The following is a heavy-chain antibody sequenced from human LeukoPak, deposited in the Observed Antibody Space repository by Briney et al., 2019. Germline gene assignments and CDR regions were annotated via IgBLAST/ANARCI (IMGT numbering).Heavy chain of an antibody. D-gene: IGHD7-27*01. J-gene: IGHJ5*02. CDR1: GGSISSSSYY. CDR2: IYYSGST. Sequence: SETLSLTCTVSGGSISSSSYYWGWIRQPPGKGLEWIGSIYYSGSTYYNPSLKSRVTISVDTSKNQFSLKLSSVTAADTAVYYCARIQLLTGGADWFDPWGQGTLVTVSS. CDR3: ARIQLLTGGADWFDP. V-gene: IGHV4-39*07.